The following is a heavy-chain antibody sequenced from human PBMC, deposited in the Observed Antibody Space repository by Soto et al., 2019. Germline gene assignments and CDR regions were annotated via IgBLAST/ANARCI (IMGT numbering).Heavy chain of an antibody. Sequence: SETLSLTCAVSGGSIGGVGYSWSWIRQPPVGGLEWIGYMYHSGTFLKSPSLKTRLTMSLDMSKNQFSLTLNSMTAADTAVYYCARAQFYSGSGNYNNLMFDAWGQGIQVTVSS. D-gene: IGHD3-10*01. CDR1: GGSIGGVGYS. CDR2: MYHSGTF. J-gene: IGHJ5*02. V-gene: IGHV4-30-2*01. CDR3: ARAQFYSGSGNYNNLMFDA.